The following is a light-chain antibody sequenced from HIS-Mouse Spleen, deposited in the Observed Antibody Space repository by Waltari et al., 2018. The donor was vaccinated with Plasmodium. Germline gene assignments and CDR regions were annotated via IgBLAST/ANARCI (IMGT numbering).Light chain of an antibody. CDR2: GAS. V-gene: IGKV3-15*01. CDR1: QSCSSN. CDR3: QQYNNWPPYT. J-gene: IGKJ2*01. Sequence: EIVMTQSPATLSVSPGERATISGRASQSCSSNLAWYQQKPGQAPRLLIYGASTRATGIPARFSGSGSGTEFTLTISSMQSEDFAVYYCQQYNNWPPYTFGQGTKLGIK.